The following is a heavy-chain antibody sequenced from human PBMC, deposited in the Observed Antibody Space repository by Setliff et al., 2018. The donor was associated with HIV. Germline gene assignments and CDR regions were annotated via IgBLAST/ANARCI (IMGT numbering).Heavy chain of an antibody. Sequence: TGGSLRLSCEASEFTFSSYAMHWVRQAPGKGLEWVAVISYDGSNKYYADSVKGRFTISRDNSKNTLYLQMNSRRAEDTAMYDCSKDFTGPEDSWGQGTLVTVSS. CDR1: EFTFSSYA. CDR3: SKDFTGPEDS. J-gene: IGHJ4*02. CDR2: ISYDGSNK. D-gene: IGHD3-9*01. V-gene: IGHV3-30*04.